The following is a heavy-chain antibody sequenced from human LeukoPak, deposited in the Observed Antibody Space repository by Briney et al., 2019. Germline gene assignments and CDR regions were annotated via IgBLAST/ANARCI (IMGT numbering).Heavy chain of an antibody. V-gene: IGHV3-48*03. CDR3: AKGPRDPTEYCSRGTCSPTYDV. D-gene: IGHD2-15*01. CDR2: ISSSGRRI. CDR1: GFTFSDYE. Sequence: GGSLRLSCAASGFTFSDYEMNWVRQAPGKGLEWVSYISSSGRRIYYADSVKGRFTISRDNAQNSLYLQMNSLGADDTAIYYCAKGPRDPTEYCSRGTCSPTYDVWGQGTLVTVSS. J-gene: IGHJ4*02.